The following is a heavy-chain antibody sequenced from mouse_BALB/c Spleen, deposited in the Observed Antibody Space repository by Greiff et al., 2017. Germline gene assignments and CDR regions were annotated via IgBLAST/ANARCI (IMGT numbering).Heavy chain of an antibody. D-gene: IGHD2-14*01. CDR2: INPYNGAT. Sequence: VQLQQSGPELVKPGASVKISCKASGYSFTGYYMHWVKQSHVKSLEWIGRINPYNGATSYNQNFKDKASLTVDKSSSTAYMELHSLTSEDSAVYYCASLYDGPYFDYWGQGTTLTVSS. J-gene: IGHJ2*01. CDR1: GYSFTGYY. CDR3: ASLYDGPYFDY. V-gene: IGHV1-31*01.